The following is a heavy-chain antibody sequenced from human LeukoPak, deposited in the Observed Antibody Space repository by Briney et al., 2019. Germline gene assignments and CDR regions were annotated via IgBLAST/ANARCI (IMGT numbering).Heavy chain of an antibody. D-gene: IGHD6-13*01. V-gene: IGHV3-53*01. J-gene: IGHJ4*02. CDR1: GFTVSNNY. Sequence: PGGSLRLSCAASGFTVSNNYMSWVRQAPGKGLEWVSVIYSGGSTYYADSVKGRFTISRDNSKNTVDLQMNSLRVEDTAVYYCTMRGNTWYDCWGQGTLVTVSS. CDR3: TMRGNTWYDC. CDR2: IYSGGST.